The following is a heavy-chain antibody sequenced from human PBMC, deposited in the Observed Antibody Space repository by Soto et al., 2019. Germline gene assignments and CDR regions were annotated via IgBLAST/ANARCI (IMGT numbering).Heavy chain of an antibody. CDR2: INPSGGGT. CDR1: GYTFSNHY. CDR3: ARAPQYGSAGYSYNF. J-gene: IGHJ4*02. V-gene: IGHV1-46*01. D-gene: IGHD3-10*01. Sequence: QVHLVQSGAEVKRPGVSVKVSCKASGYTFSNHYMHWVRQVPGHGLEWMGIINPSGGGTTYAQRFRGRLTVTRDTSTSTVYMELSRLRSDDTAIYFYARAPQYGSAGYSYNFWGQGTLVTVSS.